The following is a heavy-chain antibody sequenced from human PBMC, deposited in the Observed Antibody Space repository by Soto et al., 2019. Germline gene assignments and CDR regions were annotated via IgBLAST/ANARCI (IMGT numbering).Heavy chain of an antibody. CDR3: ARLDSGWFNFDY. CDR2: IYYSGST. J-gene: IGHJ4*02. D-gene: IGHD6-19*01. Sequence: ASETLSLTCTVSGGSISSGDYYWSWIRQPPGKGLGWIGYIYYSGSTYYNPSLKSRVTISVDTSKNQFSLKLSSVTAADTAVYYCARLDSGWFNFDYWGQGTLVTVSS. CDR1: GGSISSGDYY. V-gene: IGHV4-30-4*01.